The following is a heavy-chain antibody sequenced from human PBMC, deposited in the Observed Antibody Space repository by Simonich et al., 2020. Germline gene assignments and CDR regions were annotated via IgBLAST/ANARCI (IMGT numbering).Heavy chain of an antibody. V-gene: IGHV1-2*06. CDR2: INPNNGGP. D-gene: IGHD2-2*01. CDR3: ARDTFLGYCSSTSCYDAFDI. CDR1: GYTFTGYY. Sequence: QVQLVQSGAEVKKPGASVKVSCKASGYTFTGYYMHWGRQAPGQGLEGMGRINPNNGGPNNTKNVQGRVTMTRDTSISTAYMELSRLRSDDTAVYYCARDTFLGYCSSTSCYDAFDIWGQGTMVTVSS. J-gene: IGHJ3*02.